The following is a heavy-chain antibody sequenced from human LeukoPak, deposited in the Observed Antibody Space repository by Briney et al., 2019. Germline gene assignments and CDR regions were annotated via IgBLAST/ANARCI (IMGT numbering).Heavy chain of an antibody. D-gene: IGHD6-13*01. CDR3: AKGAAAGKVDWFDP. J-gene: IGHJ5*02. Sequence: GGSLRLSCEASGLSFTNYAMMWVRQAPGKGLQWISTLTGYGGAYYADSGEGRFIISRDISKNAMFLQMYSLRAEDTAVYYCAKGAAAGKVDWFDPWGQGTLVTVSS. V-gene: IGHV3-23*01. CDR1: GLSFTNYA. CDR2: LTGYGGA.